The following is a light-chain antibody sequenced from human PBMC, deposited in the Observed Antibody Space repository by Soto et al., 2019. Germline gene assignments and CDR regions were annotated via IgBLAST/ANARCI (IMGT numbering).Light chain of an antibody. CDR1: QSVSSN. CDR3: QQTYSTLRS. V-gene: IGKV3-15*01. J-gene: IGKJ4*01. Sequence: EIAMTQSPATLSVSPGERATLSCRARQSVSSNLAWYQQKPGQAPRLLIYGASTRATGIPARFSGSGSGTEFTLTISSLQSEDFASYYCQQTYSTLRSFGGGTKVDIK. CDR2: GAS.